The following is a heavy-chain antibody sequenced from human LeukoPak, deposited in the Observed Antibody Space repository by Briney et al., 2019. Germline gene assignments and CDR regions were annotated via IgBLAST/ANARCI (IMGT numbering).Heavy chain of an antibody. CDR3: ARVHYYDASDYSTSNWFDP. D-gene: IGHD3-22*01. V-gene: IGHV4-61*02. J-gene: IGHJ5*02. CDR2: IYSSGST. Sequence: SETLSLTCTVSGGSISSGTYDSGWTRQPAGRGLEWIGRIYSSGSTNYNPSRKSPVTISLNPSKNQFSLKLPSLAAADTALYPCARVHYYDASDYSTSNWFDPWGQGTLVTVSS. CDR1: GGSISSGTYD.